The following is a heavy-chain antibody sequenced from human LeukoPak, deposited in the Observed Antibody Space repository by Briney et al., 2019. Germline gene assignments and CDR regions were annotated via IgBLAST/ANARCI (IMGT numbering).Heavy chain of an antibody. CDR3: ARDCSSTSCFNWFDP. V-gene: IGHV1-69*13. D-gene: IGHD2-2*01. CDR2: IIPIFGTA. CDR1: GGTFSSYA. Sequence: SVKVSCKASGGTFSSYAISWVRQAPGQGLEWMGGIIPIFGTANYAQKFQGRVTIPADESTSTAYMELSSLRSEDTAVYYCARDCSSTSCFNWFDPWGQGTLVTVSS. J-gene: IGHJ5*02.